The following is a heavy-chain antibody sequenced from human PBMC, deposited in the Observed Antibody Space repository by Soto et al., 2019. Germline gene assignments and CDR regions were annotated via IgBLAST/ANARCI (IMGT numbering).Heavy chain of an antibody. D-gene: IGHD7-27*01. V-gene: IGHV1-2*02. CDR3: AREEQTGANYYLDY. CDR2: ISPHSGGP. J-gene: IGHJ4*02. CDR1: GYTFTGYY. Sequence: ASVKVSCKASGYTFTGYYIHWVREAPGQGLEWMGSISPHSGGPNYAQRFQGRVTLTRDTSMTTVYMEMSGLTSDDTAIYYCAREEQTGANYYLDYWGQGTLVTVSS.